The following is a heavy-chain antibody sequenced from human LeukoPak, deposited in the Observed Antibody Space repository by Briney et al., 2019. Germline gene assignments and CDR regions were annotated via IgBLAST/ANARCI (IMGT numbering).Heavy chain of an antibody. V-gene: IGHV4-31*03. J-gene: IGHJ5*02. D-gene: IGHD2-2*01. CDR1: GGSISSGGYY. CDR2: IYYSGST. Sequence: PSETLSLTCTVSGGSISSGGYYWSWIRQHPGKGLEWIGYIYYSGSTYYSPSLKSRVTISVDTSKNQFSLKLSSVTAADTAVYYCARTDQGNWFDPWGQGTLVTVSS. CDR3: ARTDQGNWFDP.